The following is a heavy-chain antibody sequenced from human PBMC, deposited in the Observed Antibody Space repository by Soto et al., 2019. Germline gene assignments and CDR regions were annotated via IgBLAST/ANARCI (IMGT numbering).Heavy chain of an antibody. CDR3: AGREFASSSFHYYHYALAV. Sequence: PSEALCVRWGGYGGSLSEYCWTGCRHPPGKGLEWIGEINHSGSTNFHPSLKSRVAISADTSRNQFSLRVTSVTAADTAVYYCAGREFASSSFHYYHYALAVRAQRTTVTVS. V-gene: IGHV4-34*01. CDR1: GGSLSEYC. D-gene: IGHD6-6*01. J-gene: IGHJ6*02. CDR2: INHSGST.